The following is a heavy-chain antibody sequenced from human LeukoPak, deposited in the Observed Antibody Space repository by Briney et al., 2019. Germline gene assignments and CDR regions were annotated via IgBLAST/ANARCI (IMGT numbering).Heavy chain of an antibody. D-gene: IGHD3-3*01. Sequence: GGSLRLSCAASGFTFSSYWMHWVRQAPGKGLVWVSRINSDGNTTTYADSVRGRFTISRDNAKNTLYLQMNSLRAEDTAVCYCARPNFWSGPSAFDIWGQGTMVTASS. V-gene: IGHV3-74*01. CDR3: ARPNFWSGPSAFDI. CDR2: INSDGNTT. J-gene: IGHJ3*02. CDR1: GFTFSSYW.